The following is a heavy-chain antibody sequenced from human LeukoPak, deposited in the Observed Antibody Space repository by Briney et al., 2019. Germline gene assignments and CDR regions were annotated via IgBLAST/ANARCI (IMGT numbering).Heavy chain of an antibody. CDR2: IKQDGSEK. J-gene: IGHJ4*02. CDR3: ARTSSTFGGVIVPFDY. V-gene: IGHV3-7*01. Sequence: GGSLRLSSAASGFTFTSYWMSWVRQAPGKGLEWVANIKQDGSEKYYVDSVKGRFTISRDNAKNSLYLQINSLRAEDTAVYYCARTSSTFGGVIVPFDYWGQGTLVTVSS. CDR1: GFTFTSYW. D-gene: IGHD3-16*02.